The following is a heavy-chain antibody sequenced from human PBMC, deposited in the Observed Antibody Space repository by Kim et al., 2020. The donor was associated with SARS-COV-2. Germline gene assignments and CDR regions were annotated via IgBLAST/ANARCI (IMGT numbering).Heavy chain of an antibody. D-gene: IGHD3-10*01. CDR1: GYSFTNYG. Sequence: ASVKVSCKASGYSFTNYGISWVRQAPGQGLEWMGWISTYDDDTNYAQKFRGRVAMTTDTSTSTTYMELRSLRSDDTAVYYCARDRGIFPDTFDIWGQGTMVTVSS. V-gene: IGHV1-18*04. CDR3: ARDRGIFPDTFDI. CDR2: ISTYDDDT. J-gene: IGHJ3*02.